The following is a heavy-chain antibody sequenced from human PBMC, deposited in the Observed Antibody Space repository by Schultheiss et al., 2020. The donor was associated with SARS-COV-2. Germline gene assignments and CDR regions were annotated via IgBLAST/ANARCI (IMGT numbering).Heavy chain of an antibody. V-gene: IGHV1-8*02. D-gene: IGHD7-27*01. CDR1: GYTFTSYG. CDR2: MNPNSGNT. J-gene: IGHJ6*02. CDR3: ARAVLSGRVRLNWDYYYGMDV. Sequence: GESLKISCKASGYTFTSYGISWVRQATGQGLEWMGWMNPNSGNTGYAQKFQGRVTMTRNTSISTAYMELSSLRSEDTAVYYCARAVLSGRVRLNWDYYYGMDVWGQGTTVTVSS.